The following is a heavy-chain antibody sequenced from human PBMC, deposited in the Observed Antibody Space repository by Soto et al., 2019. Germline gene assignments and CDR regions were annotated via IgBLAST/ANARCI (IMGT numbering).Heavy chain of an antibody. V-gene: IGHV4-31*03. Sequence: QVQLQESGPGLVKPSQTLSLTCTVSGGSISSGGYYWSWIRQHPGKGLEWIGYIYYSGSTYYKPSLKRRVTLSVGPSKNQFSPKLTSVTAADTAVYYGARVHDGVNTFDPWCQGTLVAVCS. J-gene: IGHJ5*02. CDR1: GGSISSGGYY. D-gene: IGHD3-22*01. CDR2: IYYSGST. CDR3: ARVHDGVNTFDP.